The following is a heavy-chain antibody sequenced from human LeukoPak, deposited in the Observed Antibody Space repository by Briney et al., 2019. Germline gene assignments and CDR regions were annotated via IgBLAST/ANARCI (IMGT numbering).Heavy chain of an antibody. CDR2: ISSSGATI. V-gene: IGHV3-11*01. CDR3: ARDRWGKYYFDY. CDR1: GFPFSDFY. Sequence: EGSLRLSCAASGFPFSDFYMSWIRQAPGKGLEWVSYISSSGATIYYADSVKGRFTISRDNAKNSLYLQMNNLRAEDTAVHYCARDRWGKYYFDYWGQGTLVTVSS. J-gene: IGHJ4*02. D-gene: IGHD7-27*01.